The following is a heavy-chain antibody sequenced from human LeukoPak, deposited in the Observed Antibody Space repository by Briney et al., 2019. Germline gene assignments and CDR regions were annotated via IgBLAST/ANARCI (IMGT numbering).Heavy chain of an antibody. CDR3: ASASMYRGVIILDGDNNWFDP. V-gene: IGHV3-21*01. CDR2: ISISSSYI. CDR1: GFTFSSCS. Sequence: GGSLRLSCAASGFTFSSCSMNWVRQAPGKGLEWVSSISISSSYIYYADSVKGRFTISRDTAKNSLYLQMDSLRAQDTPVYYCASASMYRGVIILDGDNNWFDPWGQGTLVTVSS. J-gene: IGHJ5*02. D-gene: IGHD3-10*01.